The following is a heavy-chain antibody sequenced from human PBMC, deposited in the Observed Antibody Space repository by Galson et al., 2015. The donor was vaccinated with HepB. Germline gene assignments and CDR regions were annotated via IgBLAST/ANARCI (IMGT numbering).Heavy chain of an antibody. J-gene: IGHJ4*02. CDR2: IDPGDSDT. D-gene: IGHD6-19*01. Sequence: QSGAEVKKPGESLRISCKASGYILPNFWITWVRQMPGKGLEWMGRIDPGDSDTNYSPSFQGHVTISADKSISTTYLQWSSLKASDTAMYFGASLSYSSGWYCFDRWGQGTLVTVSS. V-gene: IGHV5-10-1*01. CDR1: GYILPNFW. CDR3: ASLSYSSGWYCFDR.